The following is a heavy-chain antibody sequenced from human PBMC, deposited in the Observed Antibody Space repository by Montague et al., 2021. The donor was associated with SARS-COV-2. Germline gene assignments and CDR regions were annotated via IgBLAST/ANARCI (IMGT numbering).Heavy chain of an antibody. Sequence: CAISGDSVSGNRAAWNWIRQSPARGLEWLGRSYYRSKWNNDYAVSVKSRITINPDTSKDQFSLQLNSVTPEDTAVYYCARGGSWLYYFDYWGQGTLVTVSS. CDR2: SYYRSKWNN. V-gene: IGHV6-1*01. D-gene: IGHD6-13*01. CDR1: GDSVSGNRAA. CDR3: ARGGSWLYYFDY. J-gene: IGHJ4*02.